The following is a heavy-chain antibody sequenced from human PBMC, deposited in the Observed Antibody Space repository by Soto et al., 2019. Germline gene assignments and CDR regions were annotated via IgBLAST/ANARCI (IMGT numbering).Heavy chain of an antibody. Sequence: PSETLSLTCAVYGGSFSGYYWSWIRQPPGKGLEWIGEINHSGSTNYNPSLKSRVTISVDTSKNQFSLKLSSVTAADTAVYYCARASTYYDFWSGYYTTEYFDYWGQGTLVTVSS. D-gene: IGHD3-3*01. CDR1: GGSFSGYY. CDR3: ARASTYYDFWSGYYTTEYFDY. J-gene: IGHJ4*02. CDR2: INHSGST. V-gene: IGHV4-34*01.